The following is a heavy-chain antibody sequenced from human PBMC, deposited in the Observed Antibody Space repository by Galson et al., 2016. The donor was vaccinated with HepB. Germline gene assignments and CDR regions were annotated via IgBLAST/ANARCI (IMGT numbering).Heavy chain of an antibody. CDR2: ISWDGVTT. CDR1: GFTFDDYT. Sequence: SLRLSCAASGFTFDDYTMHWVRQAPGKGLEWVSLISWDGVTTYYADSLRGRFTISRDNGKNSLYLQMNSLTTEDTALYYCAKDKNTAVESFYSGMDVWGQGTTVTVSS. CDR3: AKDKNTAVESFYSGMDV. V-gene: IGHV3-43*01. J-gene: IGHJ6*02. D-gene: IGHD2-21*01.